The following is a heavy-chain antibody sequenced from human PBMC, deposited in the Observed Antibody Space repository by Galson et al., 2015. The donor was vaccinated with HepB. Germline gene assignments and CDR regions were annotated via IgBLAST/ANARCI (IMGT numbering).Heavy chain of an antibody. D-gene: IGHD3-10*01. V-gene: IGHV3-7*01. CDR2: INKDGSEK. CDR1: GFTLSGYW. CDR3: ARDGRGGYLDY. Sequence: SLRLSCAASGFTLSGYWVSWVRQAPGKGLEWVANINKDGSEKNYVDSVKGRFTISRDNAKNSVYLQVNSLRAEDTAVYYCARDGRGGYLDYWGQGTLVTVSS. J-gene: IGHJ4*02.